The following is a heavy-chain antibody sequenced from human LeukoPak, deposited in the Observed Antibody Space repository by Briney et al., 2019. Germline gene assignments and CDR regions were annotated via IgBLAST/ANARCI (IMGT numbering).Heavy chain of an antibody. D-gene: IGHD3-22*01. Sequence: PGGSLRLSCAASGFTFSSYAMSWVRQAPGKGLEWASAISGSGGSTYYADSVKGRFTISRDNSKNTLYLQMNSLRAEDTAVYYCAKDGMIVSGAFDIWGQGTMVTVSS. CDR1: GFTFSSYA. CDR2: ISGSGGST. J-gene: IGHJ3*02. V-gene: IGHV3-23*01. CDR3: AKDGMIVSGAFDI.